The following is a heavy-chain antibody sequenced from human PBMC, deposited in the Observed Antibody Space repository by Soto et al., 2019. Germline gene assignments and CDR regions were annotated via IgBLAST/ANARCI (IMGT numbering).Heavy chain of an antibody. CDR3: VRGPRWLQPYYFDS. D-gene: IGHD6-19*01. CDR1: GFAFNNHS. J-gene: IGHJ4*02. Sequence: LRLSCVVSGFAFNNHSMAWVRQAPGKGLEWVASISTTSTYKYHADSMKGRITVSRDNSQNSLFLQMDRLRVDDTAVYYCVRGPRWLQPYYFDSWGQGTRVTV. V-gene: IGHV3-21*01. CDR2: ISTTSTYK.